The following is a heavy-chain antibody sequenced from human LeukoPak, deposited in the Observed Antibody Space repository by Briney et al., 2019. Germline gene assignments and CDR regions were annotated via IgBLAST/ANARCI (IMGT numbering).Heavy chain of an antibody. CDR2: FIPVFGTP. Sequence: GASVKVSCKTSGGTFSNFAINWVRQAPGQGLEWMGGFIPVFGTPNYAQKFQDRLTITTDESTSTVYMELSSLRPEDTAVYYCARGTSSWFFDYWGQRTLVTVSS. D-gene: IGHD6-13*01. V-gene: IGHV1-69*05. CDR3: ARGTSSWFFDY. CDR1: GGTFSNFA. J-gene: IGHJ4*02.